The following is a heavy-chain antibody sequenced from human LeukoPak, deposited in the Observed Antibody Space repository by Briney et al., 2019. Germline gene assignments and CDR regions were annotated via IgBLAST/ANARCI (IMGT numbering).Heavy chain of an antibody. CDR1: GGSISSYY. J-gene: IGHJ4*02. Sequence: SETLSLTCTVSGGSISSYYWSWIRQPPGKGLEWIGYIYYSGRTNYNPSLKSRVTISVDTSKNQFSLKLSSVTAADAAVYYCARARGNYYDSSGYYSSYYFDYWGQGTLVTVSS. CDR3: ARARGNYYDSSGYYSSYYFDY. V-gene: IGHV4-59*01. CDR2: IYYSGRT. D-gene: IGHD3-22*01.